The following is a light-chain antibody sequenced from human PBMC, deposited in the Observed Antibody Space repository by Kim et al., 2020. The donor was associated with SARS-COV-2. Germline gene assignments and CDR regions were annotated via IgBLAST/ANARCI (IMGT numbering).Light chain of an antibody. CDR1: QGITHY. V-gene: IGKV1-33*01. CDR2: DAS. Sequence: IRMTQSPPSLSASVGDRVTISCQASQGITHYLNWFHQKPGKAPNLLIYDASTLETGVPSRFSGSGFGTHFTLIISSLQPEDIGTYYCQQYDNLPLTFGGGTKVDIK. J-gene: IGKJ4*01. CDR3: QQYDNLPLT.